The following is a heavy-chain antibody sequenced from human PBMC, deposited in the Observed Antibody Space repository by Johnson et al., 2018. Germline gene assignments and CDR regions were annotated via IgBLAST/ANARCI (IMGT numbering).Heavy chain of an antibody. Sequence: VQLVETGGGLVKPGGSLRLSCAASGFTFSSYSMNWVRQAPGKGLEWVAVIWYDGSNKYYADSVKGRFTISRDNSKNTRYLQMNSLSAEDTAVYYCARDAWDPNGDAFDIWGQGTMVTVSS. CDR3: ARDAWDPNGDAFDI. V-gene: IGHV3-33*08. CDR2: IWYDGSNK. D-gene: IGHD1-26*01. J-gene: IGHJ3*02. CDR1: GFTFSSYS.